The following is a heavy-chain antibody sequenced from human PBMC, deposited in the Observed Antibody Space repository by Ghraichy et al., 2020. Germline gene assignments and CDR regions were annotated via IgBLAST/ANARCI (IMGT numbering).Heavy chain of an antibody. J-gene: IGHJ6*02. Sequence: GSLRLSCAASGFTFSSYAMHWVRQAPGKGLEYVSAISSNGGSTYYANSVKGRFTISRDNSKNTLYLQMGSLRAEDMAVYYCARDGIGELPNTLFAYYYGMDVWGQGTTVTVSS. CDR3: ARDGIGELPNTLFAYYYGMDV. CDR2: ISSNGGST. D-gene: IGHD3-10*01. V-gene: IGHV3-64*01. CDR1: GFTFSSYA.